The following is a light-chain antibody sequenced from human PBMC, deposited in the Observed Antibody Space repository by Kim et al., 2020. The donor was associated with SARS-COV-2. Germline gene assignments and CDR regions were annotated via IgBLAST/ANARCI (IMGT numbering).Light chain of an antibody. V-gene: IGLV3-21*04. CDR3: QVWDSSSDHVV. Sequence: PGETARITWGGNNIGSNSLHWYQQKPGQAPLLVIYYDSDRPSGIPERFSGSNSGNTATLTISRVEAGDEADYYCQVWDSSSDHVVFGGGTQLTVL. CDR2: YDS. J-gene: IGLJ2*01. CDR1: NIGSNS.